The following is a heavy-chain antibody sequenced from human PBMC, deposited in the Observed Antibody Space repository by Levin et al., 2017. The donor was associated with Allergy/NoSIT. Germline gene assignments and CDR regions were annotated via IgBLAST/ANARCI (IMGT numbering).Heavy chain of an antibody. CDR3: ASRYCSGGSCYSIYAFDI. V-gene: IGHV1-18*01. Sequence: ASVKVSCKASGYTFTSYGISWVRQAPGQGLEWMGWISAYNGNTNYAQKLQGRVTMTTDTSTSTAYMELRSLRSDDTAVYYCASRYCSGGSCYSIYAFDIWGQGTMVTVSS. CDR2: ISAYNGNT. CDR1: GYTFTSYG. J-gene: IGHJ3*02. D-gene: IGHD2-15*01.